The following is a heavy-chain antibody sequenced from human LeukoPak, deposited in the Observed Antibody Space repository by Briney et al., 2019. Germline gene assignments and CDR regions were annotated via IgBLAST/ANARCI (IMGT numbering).Heavy chain of an antibody. V-gene: IGHV3-23*01. J-gene: IGHJ4*02. CDR3: AKDQGYSSSSRIFDY. D-gene: IGHD6-13*01. CDR1: GFTFSSYD. CDR2: ISGSGGST. Sequence: PGGSLRLSCAASGFTFSSYDMSWVRQAPGKGLEWVSAISGSGGSTYYADSMKGRFTISRDNSKNTLYLQMNSLRAEDTAVYYCAKDQGYSSSSRIFDYWGQGTLVTVSS.